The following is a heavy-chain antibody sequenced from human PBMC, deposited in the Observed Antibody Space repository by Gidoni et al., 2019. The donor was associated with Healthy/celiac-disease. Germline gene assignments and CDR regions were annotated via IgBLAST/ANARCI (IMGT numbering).Heavy chain of an antibody. CDR3: ARRISFGVVIINWFDP. J-gene: IGHJ5*02. CDR2: INNSSST. V-gene: IGHV4-34*01. D-gene: IGHD3-3*01. CDR1: GGSFSGYY. Sequence: QVQLQQCGAGLLKPSETMSLTCAVYGGSFSGYYWSWIRQPPGKGLEWIGEINNSSSTNYNPSLKSRVTISVDTSKNQFSLKLSAVTAADTAVYYCARRISFGVVIINWFDPWGQGTLVTVSS.